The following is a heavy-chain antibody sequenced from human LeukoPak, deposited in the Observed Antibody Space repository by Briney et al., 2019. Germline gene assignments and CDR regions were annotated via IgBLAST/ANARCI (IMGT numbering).Heavy chain of an antibody. D-gene: IGHD6-19*01. J-gene: IGHJ4*02. CDR2: INPNSGGT. CDR3: ARETLDGAVAYDY. V-gene: IGHV1-2*02. Sequence: GASVKPSRKASGYTFTGDYMHWVRQAPGQGLEWMGWINPNSGGTNYAQKFQGRVTMTRDTSISTAYMELSRLRSDDTAVYYCARETLDGAVAYDYWGQGTLVTVSS. CDR1: GYTFTGDY.